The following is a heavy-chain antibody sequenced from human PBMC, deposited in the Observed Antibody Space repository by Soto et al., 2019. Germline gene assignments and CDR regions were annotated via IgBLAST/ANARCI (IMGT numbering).Heavy chain of an antibody. CDR2: IIPIFGTA. Sequence: ASVKVSCKASGGTFSSYAISWVRQAPGQGLEWMGGIIPIFGTANYAQKFQGRVTITADESTSTAYMELSSLRSEDTAVYYCARDHPIAARLNYYYYGMDVWGQGTTVTVS. J-gene: IGHJ6*02. D-gene: IGHD6-6*01. V-gene: IGHV1-69*13. CDR3: ARDHPIAARLNYYYYGMDV. CDR1: GGTFSSYA.